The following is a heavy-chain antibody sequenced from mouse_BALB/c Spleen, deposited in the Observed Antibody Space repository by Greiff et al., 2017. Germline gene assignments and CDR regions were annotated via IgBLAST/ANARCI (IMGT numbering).Heavy chain of an antibody. V-gene: IGHV1-77*01. D-gene: IGHD2-2*01. CDR3: ARRKKSYGSYAMDY. CDR2: IYPGSGNT. J-gene: IGHJ4*01. CDR1: GYTFTDYY. Sequence: QVQLQQSGAELARPGASVKLSCKASGYTFTDYYINWVKQRTGQGLEWIGEIYPGSGNTYYNEKFKGKATLTADKSSSTAYMQLSSLTSEDSAVYFCARRKKSYGSYAMDYWGQGTSVTVSS.